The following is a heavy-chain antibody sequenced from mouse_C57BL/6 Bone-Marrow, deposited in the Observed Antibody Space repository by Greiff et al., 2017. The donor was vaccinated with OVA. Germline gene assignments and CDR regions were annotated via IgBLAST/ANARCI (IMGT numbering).Heavy chain of an antibody. V-gene: IGHV14-3*01. D-gene: IGHD6-1*01. Sequence: VQLQQSVAELVRPGASVKLSCTASGYTITNSYMHWVKQRPEHGLEWIGRIYPVSGNTNYAAKFQGKATITADTSSNTAYLQLSSLTSEDTAIYYCARSGGSGSYYFDYWGQGTTLTVSS. CDR3: ARSGGSGSYYFDY. J-gene: IGHJ2*01. CDR2: IYPVSGNT. CDR1: GYTITNSY.